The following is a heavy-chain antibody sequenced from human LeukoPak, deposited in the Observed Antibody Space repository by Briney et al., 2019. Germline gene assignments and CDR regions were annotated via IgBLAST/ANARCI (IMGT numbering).Heavy chain of an antibody. CDR1: GGSISSYY. J-gene: IGHJ5*02. V-gene: IGHV4-59*01. D-gene: IGHD6-6*01. CDR3: ARDLSSSSYNWFDP. CDR2: IYYSGST. Sequence: SETLSLTCTVYGGSISSYYWSWIRQPPGKGLEWIGYIYYSGSTNYSPSLKSRVTISVDTSKNQFSLKLSSVTAADTAVYYCARDLSSSSYNWFDPWGQGTLVTVSS.